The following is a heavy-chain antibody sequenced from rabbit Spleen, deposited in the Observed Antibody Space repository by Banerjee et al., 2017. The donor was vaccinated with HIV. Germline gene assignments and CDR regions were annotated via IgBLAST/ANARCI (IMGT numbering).Heavy chain of an antibody. V-gene: IGHV1S45*01. J-gene: IGHJ6*01. CDR3: ARDSGSSFSSYGMDL. Sequence: QQQLVESGGGLVKPEGSLTLTCIASGVSFSGSSYMCWVRQAPGKGLEWIACIEGGSSSFTYFASWAKGRFTISKTSSTTVTLQMTSLTAADTATYFCARDSGSSFSSYGMDLCGQGTLVTVS. CDR1: GVSFSGSSY. D-gene: IGHD8-1*01. CDR2: IEGGSSSFT.